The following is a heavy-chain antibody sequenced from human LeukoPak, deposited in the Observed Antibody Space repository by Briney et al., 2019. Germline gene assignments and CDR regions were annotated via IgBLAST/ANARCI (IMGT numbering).Heavy chain of an antibody. CDR1: GFSVSTSY. D-gene: IGHD2-2*01. CDR2: IYSDGNT. J-gene: IGHJ4*02. Sequence: GGSLRLSCAASGFSVSTSYMISVREAPGKGLEWVSIIYSDGNTYYADSVKGRFTISRDNSKNTLYMQMNNLRVEDTAVYYCTRERYCSGASCYSDNTYFDSWGQGTLVTVSS. V-gene: IGHV3-53*05. CDR3: TRERYCSGASCYSDNTYFDS.